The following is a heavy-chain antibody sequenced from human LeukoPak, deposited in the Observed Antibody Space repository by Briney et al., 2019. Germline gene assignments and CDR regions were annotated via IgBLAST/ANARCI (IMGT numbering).Heavy chain of an antibody. CDR1: GFTFSSSW. CDR2: IKTDGSTT. V-gene: IGHV3-74*01. J-gene: IGHJ4*02. Sequence: GGSLRLSCAVSGFTFSSSWMHWVRQAPGKGLVWVSHIKTDGSTTAYADSVKGRFTISRDNSKNTLYLQMNSLRAEDTAVYYCAMAPAAADFDYWGQGTLVTVSS. CDR3: AMAPAAADFDY. D-gene: IGHD6-13*01.